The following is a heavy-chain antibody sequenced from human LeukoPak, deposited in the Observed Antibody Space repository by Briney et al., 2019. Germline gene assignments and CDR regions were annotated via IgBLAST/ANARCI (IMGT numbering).Heavy chain of an antibody. V-gene: IGHV3-48*04. D-gene: IGHD3-22*01. CDR1: GFTFSSYS. J-gene: IGHJ4*02. CDR3: ASRDYYDSSGYYPFDY. Sequence: GGSLRLSCAASGFTFSSYSMNWVRQAPGKGLEWVSYISSSSSTIYYADSVKGRFTISRDNAKNSLYLQMNSLRAEDTAVYYCASRDYYDSSGYYPFDYWGQGTLVTVSS. CDR2: ISSSSSTI.